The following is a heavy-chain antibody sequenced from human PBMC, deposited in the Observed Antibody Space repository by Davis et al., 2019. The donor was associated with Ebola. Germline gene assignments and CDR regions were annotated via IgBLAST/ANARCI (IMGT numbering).Heavy chain of an antibody. Sequence: GESLKISCAASGFTFSSYDMHWVRQATGKGLEWVSAIGTACDTYYPGSVKGRFTISRENAKNSLYLQMNSLRAGDTAVYYCARAKVTTVTTANYYHYYTMDVWGQGTTVTVSS. CDR3: ARAKVTTVTTANYYHYYTMDV. CDR2: IGTACDT. V-gene: IGHV3-13*01. J-gene: IGHJ6*02. CDR1: GFTFSSYD. D-gene: IGHD4-17*01.